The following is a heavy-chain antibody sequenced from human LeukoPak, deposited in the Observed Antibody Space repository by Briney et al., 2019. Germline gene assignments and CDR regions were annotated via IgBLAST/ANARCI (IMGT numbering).Heavy chain of an antibody. CDR2: ISGSGGST. J-gene: IGHJ6*03. Sequence: GGSLRLSCAASGFTFSSYAMSWVRQAPGKGLEWVSAISGSGGSTYYADSVKGRFTISRDNSKNTLYLQMNSLRAKDTAVYYCAKAVGGQQSYYYYYMDVWGKGTTVTVSS. CDR1: GFTFSSYA. V-gene: IGHV3-23*01. CDR3: AKAVGGQQSYYYYYMDV. D-gene: IGHD6-13*01.